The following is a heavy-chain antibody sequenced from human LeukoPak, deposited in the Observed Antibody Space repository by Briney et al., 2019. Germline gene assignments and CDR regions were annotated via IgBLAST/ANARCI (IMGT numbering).Heavy chain of an antibody. CDR1: GFTFSSYW. CDR3: ARVGAVGGVFRAFDI. J-gene: IGHJ3*02. V-gene: IGHV3-66*01. D-gene: IGHD3-16*01. CDR2: FYGGGST. Sequence: GGSLRLSCAASGFTFSSYWMSWVRQAPGKGLEWVSGFYGGGSTDYADSVKGRFTLSRDNSKNTLYLQMNSLRAEDTAGYYCARVGAVGGVFRAFDIWGQGTMVTVSS.